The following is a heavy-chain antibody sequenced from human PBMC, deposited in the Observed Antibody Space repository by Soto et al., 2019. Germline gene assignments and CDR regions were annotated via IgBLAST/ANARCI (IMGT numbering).Heavy chain of an antibody. D-gene: IGHD3-3*01. CDR3: ARDLYFFGSPPEMFDP. CDR2: ISAYNGNT. J-gene: IGHJ5*02. CDR1: GYTFTSYG. V-gene: IGHV1-18*01. Sequence: ASVKVSCKASGYTFTSYGISWVRQAPGQGLEWMGWISAYNGNTNYAQKLQGRVTMTTDTSTSTAYMELRSLRSDDTAVYYCARDLYFFGSPPEMFDPWGQGTLVTVSS.